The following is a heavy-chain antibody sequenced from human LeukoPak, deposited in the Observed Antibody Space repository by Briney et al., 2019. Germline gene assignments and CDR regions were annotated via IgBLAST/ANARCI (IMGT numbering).Heavy chain of an antibody. CDR2: IRNKAKSHST. CDR3: VRLGFSMVRGLIAYYGMDV. CDR1: GFTFSDHY. V-gene: IGHV3-72*01. Sequence: GRSLRLSCAASGFTFSDHYMDWVSQAPGKGLEWYARIRNKAKSHSTEYAASVKGRFTISRDDSKNSLYLQMHSLKTEDTAVYYCVRLGFSMVRGLIAYYGMDVWGQGTTVTVSS. D-gene: IGHD3-10*01. J-gene: IGHJ6*02.